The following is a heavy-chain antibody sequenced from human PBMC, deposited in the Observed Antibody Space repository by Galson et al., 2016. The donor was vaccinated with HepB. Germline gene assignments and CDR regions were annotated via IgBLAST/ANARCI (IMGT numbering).Heavy chain of an antibody. CDR3: AKDRNTVVTYGMDF. Sequence: SLRLSCAASGFTFSSYAMSWVRQAPGKGLEWVSAISGSGGSTYYADSVKGRFTISRDNSKNTLYLQINSLRAEDTAVCYCAKDRNTVVTYGMDFWGQGTTVTVSS. J-gene: IGHJ6*02. CDR1: GFTFSSYA. CDR2: ISGSGGST. D-gene: IGHD4-23*01. V-gene: IGHV3-23*01.